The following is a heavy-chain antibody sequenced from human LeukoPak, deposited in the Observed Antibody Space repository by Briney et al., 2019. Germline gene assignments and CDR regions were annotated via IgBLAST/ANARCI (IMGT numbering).Heavy chain of an antibody. D-gene: IGHD2-15*01. CDR2: ISAYNGNT. V-gene: IGHV1-18*01. Sequence: ASVKVSCKASGYTFTSYGISWVRQAPGQGLEWMGWISAYNGNTNYAQKLQGRVTMTTDTSTSTAYMELRSLRSDDTAVYYCARLEGGSCYLCPQQADYWGQGTLVTVSS. CDR3: ARLEGGSCYLCPQQADY. CDR1: GYTFTSYG. J-gene: IGHJ4*02.